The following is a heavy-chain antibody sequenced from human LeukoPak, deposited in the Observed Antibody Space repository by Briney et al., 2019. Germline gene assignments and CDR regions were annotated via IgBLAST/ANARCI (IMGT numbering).Heavy chain of an antibody. V-gene: IGHV1-24*01. CDR3: ATVYYYGSGSHEYYFDY. J-gene: IGHJ4*02. CDR1: GYTLTELS. CDR2: FDPEDGET. D-gene: IGHD3-10*01. Sequence: ASVKVSCKVSGYTLTELSMHWVRQAPGKGLEWMGGFDPEDGETIYAQKFQGRVTMTEDTSTDTAYMELSSLRSEDTAVYYCATVYYYGSGSHEYYFDYWGQGTLVTVSS.